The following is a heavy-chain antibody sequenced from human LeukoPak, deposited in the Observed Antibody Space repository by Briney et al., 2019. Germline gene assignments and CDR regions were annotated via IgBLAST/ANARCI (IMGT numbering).Heavy chain of an antibody. D-gene: IGHD6-19*01. CDR2: ITGRGRST. CDR3: AQRVRGWYLVDY. V-gene: IGHV3-23*01. Sequence: GGSLRLSCAASGFSFSSYAMSWVRQAPGKGLEWVSAITGRGRSTFYADSVKGRFRLSKDNSPNTMYLQLTSLRAEDTVVYYCAQRVRGWYLVDYWGEGALVTVSS. CDR1: GFSFSSYA. J-gene: IGHJ4*02.